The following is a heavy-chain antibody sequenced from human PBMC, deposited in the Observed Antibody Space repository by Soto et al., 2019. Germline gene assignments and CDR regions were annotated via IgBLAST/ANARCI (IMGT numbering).Heavy chain of an antibody. V-gene: IGHV1-8*01. CDR3: ARWPDGYYYYGMDV. CDR2: MNPNSGNT. CDR1: GYTFTSYD. Sequence: QVQLVQSGAEVKKPGASVKVSCKASGYTFTSYDINWVRQATGQGLEWMGWMNPNSGNTGYAQKFQGRVTMTRNTSISTAYMELSSLRAEDTAVYYCARWPDGYYYYGMDVWGQGTTVTVSS. J-gene: IGHJ6*02.